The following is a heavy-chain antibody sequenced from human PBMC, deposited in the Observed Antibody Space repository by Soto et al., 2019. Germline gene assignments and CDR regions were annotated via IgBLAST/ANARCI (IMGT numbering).Heavy chain of an antibody. CDR2: IVPILGIG. D-gene: IGHD6-19*01. CDR3: AREIAVAGKTSDVFDI. CDR1: GGTFSSYT. V-gene: IGHV1-69*02. Sequence: GVSVKVSCKASGGTFSSYTFSWVRQVPGQGLEWMGRIVPILGIGNYAQKFQGSVTITADKSTSTAYMELSSLRSEDTAVYYCAREIAVAGKTSDVFDIWGQGTMVTVSS. J-gene: IGHJ3*02.